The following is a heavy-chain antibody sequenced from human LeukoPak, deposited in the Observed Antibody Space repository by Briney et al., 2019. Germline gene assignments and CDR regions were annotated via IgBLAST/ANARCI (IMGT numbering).Heavy chain of an antibody. Sequence: GRSLRLSCAASGFTFSSYGMLWVRQAPGKGLEWVAVISYDGSNKYYADSVKGRFTISRDNSKNKLYLQMNSLRAEDTAVYYCAKDLVRDCSGGSCYGIDYWGQGTLVTVSS. CDR3: AKDLVRDCSGGSCYGIDY. D-gene: IGHD2-15*01. V-gene: IGHV3-30*18. CDR2: ISYDGSNK. CDR1: GFTFSSYG. J-gene: IGHJ4*02.